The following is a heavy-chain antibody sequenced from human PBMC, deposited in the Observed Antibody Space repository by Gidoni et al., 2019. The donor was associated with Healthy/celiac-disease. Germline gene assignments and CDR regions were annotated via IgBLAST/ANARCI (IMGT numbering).Heavy chain of an antibody. J-gene: IGHJ5*02. CDR2: IIPIFGTA. Sequence: QVQLVQSGAEVKKPGSSVKVSCKASGGSFSSYAISWVRPAPGQGLEWMGGIIPIFGTANYAQKFQGRVTITADESTSTAYMELSSLRSEDTAVYYCARAMITFGGVIVIGFDPWGQGTLVTVSS. V-gene: IGHV1-69*01. CDR1: GGSFSSYA. CDR3: ARAMITFGGVIVIGFDP. D-gene: IGHD3-16*02.